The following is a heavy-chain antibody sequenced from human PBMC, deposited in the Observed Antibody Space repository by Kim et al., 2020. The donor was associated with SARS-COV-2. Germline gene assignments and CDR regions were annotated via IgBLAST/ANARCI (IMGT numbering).Heavy chain of an antibody. CDR3: AKEDSSGYYYGY. V-gene: IGHV3-30*18. D-gene: IGHD3-22*01. CDR1: GFTFSSYG. Sequence: GGSLRLSCAASGFTFSSYGMHWVRQAPGKGLEWVAVISYDGSNKYYADSVKGRFTISRDNSKNTLYLQMNSLRAEDTAVYYCAKEDSSGYYYGYWGQGTL. J-gene: IGHJ4*02. CDR2: ISYDGSNK.